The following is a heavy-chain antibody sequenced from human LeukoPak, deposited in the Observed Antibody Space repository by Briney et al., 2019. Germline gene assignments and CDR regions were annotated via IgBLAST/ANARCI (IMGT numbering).Heavy chain of an antibody. Sequence: SETLSLTCTVSGVSISSSSYYWGWIRQPPGKGLEWIGSIYYSGSTYYNPSLKSRVTISVDTSKNQFSLKLSSVTAADTAVYYCASPGYIDYWGQGTLVTVSS. V-gene: IGHV4-39*01. CDR1: GVSISSSSYY. CDR2: IYYSGST. CDR3: ASPGYIDY. J-gene: IGHJ4*02.